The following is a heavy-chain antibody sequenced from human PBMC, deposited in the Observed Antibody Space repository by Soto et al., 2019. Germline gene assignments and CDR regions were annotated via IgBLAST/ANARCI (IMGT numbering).Heavy chain of an antibody. CDR3: ARGLGTIFGVVIRADY. V-gene: IGHV1-2*02. Sequence: QVQLVQSGAEVKKPGSSVKVSCKASGGTFSSYAISWVRQAPGQGLEWMGWINPNSGGTNYAQKFQGRVTMTRDTSISTAYMELSRLRSDDTAVYYCARGLGTIFGVVIRADYWGQGTLVTVSS. J-gene: IGHJ4*02. CDR2: INPNSGGT. D-gene: IGHD3-3*01. CDR1: GGTFSSYA.